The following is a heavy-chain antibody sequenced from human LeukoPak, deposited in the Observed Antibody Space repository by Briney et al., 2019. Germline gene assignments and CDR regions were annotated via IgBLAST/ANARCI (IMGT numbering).Heavy chain of an antibody. CDR1: GYSFTSYW. J-gene: IGHJ1*01. D-gene: IGHD3-10*01. CDR3: ARGGGGTMDREKYFQH. CDR2: IYPGDSDT. V-gene: IGHV5-51*01. Sequence: GESLKISCKGSGYSFTSYWIGWVRQMPGKDLEWMGIIYPGDSDTRYSPSFQGQVTISADKSISTAYLQWSSLKAPDTAMYYCARGGGGTMDREKYFQHWGQGTLVTVSS.